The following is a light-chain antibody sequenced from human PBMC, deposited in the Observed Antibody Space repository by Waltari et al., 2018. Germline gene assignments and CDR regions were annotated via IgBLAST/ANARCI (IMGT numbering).Light chain of an antibody. J-gene: IGKJ1*01. CDR1: QTINSG. Sequence: DIQITQSPSTLSASVGDRVHITCRASQTINSGLAWYQQKPGKAPKLLIYKASSLESGVPSRFSGSGSATEFTLTITSLQPDDFATYFCQHYNNYSPWTFGQGTKVEVK. V-gene: IGKV1-5*03. CDR3: QHYNNYSPWT. CDR2: KAS.